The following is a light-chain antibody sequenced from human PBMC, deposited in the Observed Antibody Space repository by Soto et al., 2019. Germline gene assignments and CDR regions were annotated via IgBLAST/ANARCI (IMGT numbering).Light chain of an antibody. Sequence: EIVWTQSPGTLSLSPGERATLSCRASQSVSSSYLAWYQQRPGQAPRLLIYGTSSRATGIPDRFSGSGSGTDFTLTISRLEPEDFAVYYCQQYGLSRTFGQGNKVEIK. CDR2: GTS. V-gene: IGKV3-20*01. CDR1: QSVSSSY. CDR3: QQYGLSRT. J-gene: IGKJ1*01.